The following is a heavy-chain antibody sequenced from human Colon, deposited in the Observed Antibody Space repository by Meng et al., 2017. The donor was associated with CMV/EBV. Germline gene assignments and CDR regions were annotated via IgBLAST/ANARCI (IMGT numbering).Heavy chain of an antibody. Sequence: SETLSLTCTVSGDSMKDYYRSWIRQSPGKGLEWIGFVYDSGNTNDDSETTNYNPSLKSRVTISLGTSKNQFSLKLSSVTAADTAVYYCARFSETGTTTGLFDHWGQGTLVTVSS. J-gene: IGHJ4*02. CDR3: ARFSETGTTTGLFDH. CDR1: GDSMKDYY. V-gene: IGHV4-59*01. D-gene: IGHD1-7*01. CDR2: VYDSGNT.